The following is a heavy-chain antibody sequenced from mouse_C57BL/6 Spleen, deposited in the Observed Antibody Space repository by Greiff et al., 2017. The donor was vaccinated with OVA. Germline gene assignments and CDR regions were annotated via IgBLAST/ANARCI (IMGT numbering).Heavy chain of an antibody. Sequence: LEESGAELVKPGASVKISCKASGYAFSSYWMNWVKQRPGKGLEWIGQIYPGDGDTNYNGKFKGKATLTADKSSSTAYMQLSSLTSEDSAVYFCARSTTVVAPYAMDYWGQGTSVTVSS. V-gene: IGHV1-80*01. J-gene: IGHJ4*01. CDR2: IYPGDGDT. CDR1: GYAFSSYW. D-gene: IGHD1-1*01. CDR3: ARSTTVVAPYAMDY.